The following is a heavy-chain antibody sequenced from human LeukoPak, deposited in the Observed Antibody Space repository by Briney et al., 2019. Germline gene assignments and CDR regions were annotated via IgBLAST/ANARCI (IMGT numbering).Heavy chain of an antibody. CDR1: GFTFSRNV. CDR3: ARVRGSYLGYYMDV. V-gene: IGHV3-30*01. D-gene: IGHD1-26*01. J-gene: IGHJ6*03. Sequence: PGGSLRLSCAASGFTFSRNVMHWVRQAPGKGLEWVALISYDGNNKFYADSVKGRFTISRDNSRNTLYLQMRGEDAAVYSCARVRGSYLGYYMDVWGKGTTVTVSS. CDR2: ISYDGNNK.